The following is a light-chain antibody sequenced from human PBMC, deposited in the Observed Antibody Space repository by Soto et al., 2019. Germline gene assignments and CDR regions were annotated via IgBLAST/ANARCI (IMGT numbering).Light chain of an antibody. CDR1: QSVSSN. Sequence: EIVMTQSPATLSVSPGERATLSCRASQSVSSNLAWYQQKPGQAPRLLIYGASTRATGIPARFSGSGSRTKCTLTLSRVQADDFAGYDCQQYNNWPPRAWTFGQGTKVAIK. J-gene: IGKJ1*01. V-gene: IGKV3-15*01. CDR2: GAS. CDR3: QQYNNWPPRAWT.